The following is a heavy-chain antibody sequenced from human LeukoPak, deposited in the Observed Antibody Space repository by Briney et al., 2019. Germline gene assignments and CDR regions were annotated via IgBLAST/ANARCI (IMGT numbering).Heavy chain of an antibody. CDR1: GFSFSRYW. CDR2: IKQDGSET. J-gene: IGHJ4*02. Sequence: GGSLRLSCAASGFSFSRYWMSWVRLAPGKGLEWVANIKQDGSETYYVGSVKGRFTISRDNAKNSLFLQMNSLRAEDTAVYYCARVYSSLWAPSFDYWGQGALVTVSS. CDR3: ARVYSSLWAPSFDY. D-gene: IGHD3-22*01. V-gene: IGHV3-7*05.